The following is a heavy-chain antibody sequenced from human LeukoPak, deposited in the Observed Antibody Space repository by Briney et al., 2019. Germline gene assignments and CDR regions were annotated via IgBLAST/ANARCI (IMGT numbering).Heavy chain of an antibody. CDR3: ARGITIFGVVMVYFDY. V-gene: IGHV3-7*01. CDR1: GFTFSSYW. Sequence: GGSLRLSCAASGFTFSSYWMSWVRQAPGKGLEWVANIKQDGSEKYYVDSVKGRFTISRDNAKNSLYLQMNSLRAEDTAVYYCARGITIFGVVMVYFDYWGQGTLVTVSS. D-gene: IGHD3-3*01. CDR2: IKQDGSEK. J-gene: IGHJ4*02.